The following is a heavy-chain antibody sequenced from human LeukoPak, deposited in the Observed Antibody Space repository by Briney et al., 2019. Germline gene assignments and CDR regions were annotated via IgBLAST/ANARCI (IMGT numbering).Heavy chain of an antibody. D-gene: IGHD3-16*02. V-gene: IGHV4-30-4*01. CDR1: GGSISSGDYY. CDR3: AREAHDYVWGSYRYWFDY. CDR2: IYYSGST. J-gene: IGHJ4*02. Sequence: SETLSLTCTVSGGSISSGDYYWSWIRQPSGKGLEWIGYIYYSGSTYYNPSPKSRVTISVDTSKNQFSLKLSSVTAADTAVYHCAREAHDYVWGSYRYWFDYWGQGTLVTVSS.